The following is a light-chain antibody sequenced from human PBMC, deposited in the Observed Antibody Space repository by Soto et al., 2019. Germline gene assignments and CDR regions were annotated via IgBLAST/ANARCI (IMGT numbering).Light chain of an antibody. CDR3: QQYKSYWT. CDR2: DVS. V-gene: IGKV1-5*01. J-gene: IGKJ1*01. CDR1: QSIGTW. Sequence: DLQMTQSPSTLSASVGDGVTITCRASQSIGTWLAWYQQKPGKAPKVLIYDVSSLKSGVPSRFSGSASGTEFTLSISSLQPDDFATYYCQQYKSYWTFGQGTKVEIK.